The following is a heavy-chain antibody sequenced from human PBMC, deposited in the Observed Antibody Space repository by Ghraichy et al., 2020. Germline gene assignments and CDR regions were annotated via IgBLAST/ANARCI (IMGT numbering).Heavy chain of an antibody. CDR2: ISYDGTND. Sequence: GGSLRLSCAASGFIFNTYTMHWVRQGPGKGLEWVAVISYDGTNDYYADSVKGRFTISRDNSKNTLFLQMNSLRADDTGVYYWARDLVYCAAHSCKDYWGQGTLVTVSS. D-gene: IGHD2-8*02. V-gene: IGHV3-30-3*01. CDR3: ARDLVYCAAHSCKDY. J-gene: IGHJ4*02. CDR1: GFIFNTYT.